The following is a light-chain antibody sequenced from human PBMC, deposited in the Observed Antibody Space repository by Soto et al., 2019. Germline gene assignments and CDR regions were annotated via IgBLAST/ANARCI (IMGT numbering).Light chain of an antibody. CDR2: DAS. CDR1: QSVTSY. Sequence: ENVFTRSPATLPLSLWEGANLSCRASQSVTSYLAWYQQNPGQAPRLLIYDASNRATGIPARFSGSGSGTDFTLTISSLQPEDMATFYCQQYDNLPLAFGGGTKV. V-gene: IGKV3-11*01. CDR3: QQYDNLPLA. J-gene: IGKJ4*01.